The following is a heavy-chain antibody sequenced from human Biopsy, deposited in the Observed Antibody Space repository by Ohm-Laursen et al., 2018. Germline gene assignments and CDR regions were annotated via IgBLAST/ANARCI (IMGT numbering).Heavy chain of an antibody. CDR2: IIGIFRTA. D-gene: IGHD1/OR15-1a*01. CDR3: ARGGGYNWNNGWFDP. J-gene: IGHJ5*02. CDR1: GGTFSSSA. Sequence: ASVKVSCNTSGGTFSSSAITWVRQAPGQGLEWMGGIIGIFRTAHYAQKFQGRVTITADEFMSTAYMELSSLRSEDTAVYYCARGGGYNWNNGWFDPWGQGTLVTVSS. V-gene: IGHV1-69*13.